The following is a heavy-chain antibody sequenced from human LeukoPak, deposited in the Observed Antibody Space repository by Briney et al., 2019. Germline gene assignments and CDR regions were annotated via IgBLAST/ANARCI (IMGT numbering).Heavy chain of an antibody. J-gene: IGHJ4*02. CDR3: ARGGEWLRFYYFDS. CDR2: MNPNGGNT. CDR1: GYTFTSYD. V-gene: IGHV1-8*01. D-gene: IGHD5-12*01. Sequence: GASVKVSCKASGYTFTSYDINWVRQATGQGLEWMGWMNPNGGNTGYAQKFQGRVTMTRNTSISTAYMELSSLRSEDTAVYYCARGGEWLRFYYFDSWGQGTLVTVSS.